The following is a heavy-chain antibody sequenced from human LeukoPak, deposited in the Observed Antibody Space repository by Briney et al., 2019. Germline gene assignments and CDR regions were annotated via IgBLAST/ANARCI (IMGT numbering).Heavy chain of an antibody. D-gene: IGHD2-15*01. CDR2: IYYSGST. CDR3: ARQSGYCSGGSCYAGLVDY. V-gene: IGHV4-59*08. J-gene: IGHJ4*02. CDR1: GGSISSYY. Sequence: SETLSLTCTVSGGSISSYYWSWIRQPPGKGLEWIGYIYYSGSTNYTPSLKSRVTISVDTSKNQFSLKLSSVTAADTAVYYCARQSGYCSGGSCYAGLVDYWGQGTLVTVSS.